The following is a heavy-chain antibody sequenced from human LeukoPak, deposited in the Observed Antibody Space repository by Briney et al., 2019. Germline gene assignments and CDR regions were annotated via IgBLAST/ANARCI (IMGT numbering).Heavy chain of an antibody. V-gene: IGHV3-48*04. CDR3: AKVGGSGWYFDY. Sequence: GGSLRLSCVASRFTFSSYSMNWVRQAPGQGLEWVSYISSGSGSIYHADSVKGRFTISRDNAKNSLYLEMSSLRAEDTAVYYCAKVGGSGWYFDYWGQGTPVTVSS. J-gene: IGHJ4*02. CDR2: ISSGSGSI. CDR1: RFTFSSYS. D-gene: IGHD6-19*01.